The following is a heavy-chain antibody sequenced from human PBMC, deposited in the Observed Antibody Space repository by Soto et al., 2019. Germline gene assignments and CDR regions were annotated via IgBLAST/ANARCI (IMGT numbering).Heavy chain of an antibody. D-gene: IGHD3-22*01. V-gene: IGHV1-58*01. CDR2: IVVGSGNT. Sequence: QMQLVQSGPEVKKPGTSVKVSCKASGFTFTSSAVQWVRQARGQRLEWIGWIVVGSGNTNYAQKFQERVTITRDMSTSTAYMELSSLRSEDTAVYYCAADPPNYDSSGYYQEYWGQGTLVTVSS. CDR3: AADPPNYDSSGYYQEY. J-gene: IGHJ4*02. CDR1: GFTFTSSA.